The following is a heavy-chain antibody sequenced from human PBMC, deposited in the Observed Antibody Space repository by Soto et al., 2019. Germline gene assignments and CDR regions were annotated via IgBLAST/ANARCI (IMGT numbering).Heavy chain of an antibody. Sequence: SETLSLTCSVSGASIYNGGYFWSWIRQSPGKGLEWIGHIHNSGSPYNNPSLKSRVTISADTSMNQFSLALTSVTAADTAMYYYDSSGYSSAPGAYGMDVWGQGTTVTVSS. CDR3: DSSGYSSAPGAYGMDV. V-gene: IGHV4-30-4*01. D-gene: IGHD3-22*01. CDR1: GASIYNGGYF. J-gene: IGHJ6*02. CDR2: IHNSGSP.